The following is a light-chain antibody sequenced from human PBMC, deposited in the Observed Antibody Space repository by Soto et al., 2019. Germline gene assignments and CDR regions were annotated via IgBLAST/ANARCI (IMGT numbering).Light chain of an antibody. Sequence: EIVLAQSPATLSLSPGERATLSCRASQSVSSNLAWYKQKPGRAPRLLIYGASNTATGIHDRFSGSASATDFTLTISRLEPEDFAVYDCQQYGSSGTFGQGTKVDIK. CDR3: QQYGSSGT. CDR1: QSVSSN. V-gene: IGKV3-20*01. CDR2: GAS. J-gene: IGKJ1*01.